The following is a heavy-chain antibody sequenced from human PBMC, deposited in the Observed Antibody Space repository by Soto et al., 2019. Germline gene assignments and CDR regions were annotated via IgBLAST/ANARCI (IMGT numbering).Heavy chain of an antibody. Sequence: PSETLSLTCTVSGGSISSYYWSWIRQPPGKGLEWIGYIYYSGSTNYNPSLKSRVTISVDTSKNQFSLKLSSVTAADTAVYYCARDSYCTNGVCYIDYWGQGTLVTVSS. V-gene: IGHV4-59*01. D-gene: IGHD2-8*01. CDR1: GGSISSYY. CDR3: ARDSYCTNGVCYIDY. J-gene: IGHJ4*02. CDR2: IYYSGST.